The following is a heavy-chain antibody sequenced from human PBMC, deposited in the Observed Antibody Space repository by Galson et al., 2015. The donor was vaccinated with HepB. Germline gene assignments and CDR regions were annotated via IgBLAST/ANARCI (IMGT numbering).Heavy chain of an antibody. CDR3: ARDGCTNGVCYGYYYGMDV. Sequence: SVKVSCKASGYTFTNYAMHWVRQAPGQRLEWMGWINAGNGNTKYSQKFQGRVTITRDTSASTAYMELSSLRSEDTAVYYCARDGCTNGVCYGYYYGMDVWGQGTTATVSS. D-gene: IGHD2-8*01. CDR1: GYTFTNYA. CDR2: INAGNGNT. J-gene: IGHJ6*02. V-gene: IGHV1-3*01.